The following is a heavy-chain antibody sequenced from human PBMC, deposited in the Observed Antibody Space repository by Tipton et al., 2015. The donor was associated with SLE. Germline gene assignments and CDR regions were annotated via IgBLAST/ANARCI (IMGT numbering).Heavy chain of an antibody. V-gene: IGHV3-48*03. Sequence: SLRLSCTTSGITLSQFDMYWVRQAPGKGLEWVSHIRRGDDAGYYADSVKGRFTISRDSAKNSLNLQMHSLRAEDTALYYCAGTQCSGGRCWTDASDTWAMATVLSVSS. D-gene: IGHD2-15*01. CDR3: AGTQCSGGRCWTDASDT. CDR1: GITLSQFD. CDR2: IRRGDDAG. J-gene: IGHJ3*02.